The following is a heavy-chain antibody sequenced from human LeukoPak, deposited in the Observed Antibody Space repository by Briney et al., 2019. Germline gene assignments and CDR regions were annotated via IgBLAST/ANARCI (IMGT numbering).Heavy chain of an antibody. CDR3: ARDRGKGRYFDY. J-gene: IGHJ4*02. Sequence: GGSLRLSCAASGFTFSSYTMYWVRQAPGKGLEWVAVIWYDGSKKNYADSVKGRFTISRDNSKNTLYLQMNSLRDEDTAVYYCARDRGKGRYFDYWGQGTLVTVSS. CDR2: IWYDGSKK. V-gene: IGHV3-33*07. CDR1: GFTFSSYT. D-gene: IGHD3-10*01.